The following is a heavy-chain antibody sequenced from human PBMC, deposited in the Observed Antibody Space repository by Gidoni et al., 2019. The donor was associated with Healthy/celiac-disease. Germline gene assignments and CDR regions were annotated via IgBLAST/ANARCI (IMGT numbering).Heavy chain of an antibody. CDR2: IYYSGST. V-gene: IGHV4-59*01. CDR1: GGSIRSYY. J-gene: IGHJ5*02. Sequence: QVQLQESGPGLVKPSETLSLTCTVSGGSIRSYYWSWIRQPPGKGLEWIGYIYYSGSTNYNPSLKSRVTISVDTSKNQFSLKLSSVTAADTAVYYCARAVEFVEMATNSVWFDPWGQGTLVTVSS. CDR3: ARAVEFVEMATNSVWFDP. D-gene: IGHD5-12*01.